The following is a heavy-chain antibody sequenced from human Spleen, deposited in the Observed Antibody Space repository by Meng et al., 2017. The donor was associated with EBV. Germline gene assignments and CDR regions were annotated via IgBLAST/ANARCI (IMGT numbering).Heavy chain of an antibody. CDR2: FYSVATT. V-gene: IGHV4-39*07. D-gene: IGHD4-17*01. CDR3: VRGYDYGDYVDY. Sequence: QVPLQESGPRLVKPSEPLSLFCIVSVGSISTPNYSWGWMRQPPGKALEWIGTFYSVATTFYNPSLKSRLTISVDTSKNQFSLRLSSVTAADTAVYYCVRGYDYGDYVDYWGQGTLVTVSS. J-gene: IGHJ4*02. CDR1: VGSISTPNYS.